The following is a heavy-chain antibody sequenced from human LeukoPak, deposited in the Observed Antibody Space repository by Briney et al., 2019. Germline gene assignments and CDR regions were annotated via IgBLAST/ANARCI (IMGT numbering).Heavy chain of an antibody. V-gene: IGHV4-34*01. CDR1: GGSFSGYY. Sequence: PSETLSLTCAVYGGSFSGYYWSWIRQPPGKGLEWIGEINHSGSTNYNPSLKSRVTISADTSKNHLSLKLSSVTAADTAVYYCARHPGSHCSTATCYTGGVFDYWGQGTLVTVSS. CDR3: ARHPGSHCSTATCYTGGVFDY. CDR2: INHSGST. D-gene: IGHD2-2*01. J-gene: IGHJ4*02.